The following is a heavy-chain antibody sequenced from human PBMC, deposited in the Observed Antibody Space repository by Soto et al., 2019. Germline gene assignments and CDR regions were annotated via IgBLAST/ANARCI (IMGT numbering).Heavy chain of an antibody. J-gene: IGHJ6*02. Sequence: QVQLVESGGGVAQPGRSLRLSCAASGFTFSSYGMHWVRQAPGKGLEWVAVISYDGSNKYYADSVKGRFTISRDNSKNTLYLQMNSLRAEDTAVYYCAKDRGRWDYYYGMDVWGQGTTVTVSS. CDR1: GFTFSSYG. V-gene: IGHV3-30*18. D-gene: IGHD1-26*01. CDR2: ISYDGSNK. CDR3: AKDRGRWDYYYGMDV.